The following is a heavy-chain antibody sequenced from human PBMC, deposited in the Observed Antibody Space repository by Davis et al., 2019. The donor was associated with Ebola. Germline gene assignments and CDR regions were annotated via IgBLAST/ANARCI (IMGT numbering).Heavy chain of an antibody. J-gene: IGHJ3*02. CDR1: GFTFSSYG. Sequence: GESLKISCAASGFTFSSYGMHWVRQAPGKGLEWVAVISYDGSNKYYADSVKGRFTISRDNSKNTLYLQMNSLRAEDTAVYYCAKPMVRGVMGDAFDIWGQGTMVTVSS. V-gene: IGHV3-30*18. CDR2: ISYDGSNK. D-gene: IGHD3-10*01. CDR3: AKPMVRGVMGDAFDI.